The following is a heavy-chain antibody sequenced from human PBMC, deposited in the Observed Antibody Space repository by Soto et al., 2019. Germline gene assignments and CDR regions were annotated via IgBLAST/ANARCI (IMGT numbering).Heavy chain of an antibody. CDR1: GFMFGSYW. CDR2: IKQDGSET. J-gene: IGHJ5*02. V-gene: IGHV3-7*01. D-gene: IGHD4-17*01. Sequence: ELHLVESGGGLVQPGGSLRLSCTASGFMFGSYWMHWVRQAPGKGLEWVAYIKQDGSETNYVDSVKGRFTISRDNAKNSVYLQMNSLRVEDTAVYYCATLTLTLPNWFDPWGQGTLVTVSS. CDR3: ATLTLTLPNWFDP.